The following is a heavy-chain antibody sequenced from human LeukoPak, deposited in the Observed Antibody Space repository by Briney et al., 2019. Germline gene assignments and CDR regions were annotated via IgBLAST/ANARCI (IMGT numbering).Heavy chain of an antibody. D-gene: IGHD5-12*01. Sequence: SVKVSCKASGYTFTSYYMHWVRQAPGQGLEWMGRIIPILGIANYAQKFQGRVTITADKSTSTAYMELSSLRSEDTAVYYCAVAVEMAKSDYWGQGTLVTVSS. CDR3: AVAVEMAKSDY. V-gene: IGHV1-69*02. CDR2: IIPILGIA. CDR1: GYTFTSYY. J-gene: IGHJ4*02.